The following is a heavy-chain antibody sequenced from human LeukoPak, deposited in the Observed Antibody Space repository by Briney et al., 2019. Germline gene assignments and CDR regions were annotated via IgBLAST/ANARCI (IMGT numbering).Heavy chain of an antibody. V-gene: IGHV3-30*18. CDR2: ISYDGSNK. Sequence: GASLRLSCAASGFTFSSYGMHWVRQAPGKGLEWVAVISYDGSNKYYADSVKGRFTISRDNSKNTLYLQMNSLRAEDTAVYYCAKDQTSSSSWYWDDYYYYGMDVWGQGTTVTVSS. J-gene: IGHJ6*02. CDR1: GFTFSSYG. CDR3: AKDQTSSSSWYWDDYYYYGMDV. D-gene: IGHD6-13*01.